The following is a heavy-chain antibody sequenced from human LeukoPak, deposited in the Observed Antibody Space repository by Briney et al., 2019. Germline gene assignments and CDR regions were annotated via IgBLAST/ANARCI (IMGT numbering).Heavy chain of an antibody. CDR3: ARTQVIAAAWHGMDV. Sequence: ETLSLTCAVYGGSFSGYYWSWVRQAPGKGLEWVSVIYSGGSTYYADSVKGRFTISRDNSKNTLYLQMNSLRAEDTAVYYCARTQVIAAAWHGMDVWGQGTTVTVSS. J-gene: IGHJ6*02. CDR1: GGSFSGYY. V-gene: IGHV3-66*01. D-gene: IGHD6-13*01. CDR2: IYSGGST.